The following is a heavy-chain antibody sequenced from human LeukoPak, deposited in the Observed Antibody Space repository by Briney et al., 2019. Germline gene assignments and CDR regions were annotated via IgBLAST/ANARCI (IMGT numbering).Heavy chain of an antibody. J-gene: IGHJ3*02. Sequence: SQTLSLTCAISGDSVSSNSAAWNWIRQSPSRGLEWLGRTYYRSKWYNDYAVSVKSRITINPDTSKNQFSLQLSSVTAADTAVYYCARSPPGVWLLERGTDAFDIWGQGTMVTVSS. V-gene: IGHV6-1*01. CDR3: ARSPPGVWLLERGTDAFDI. D-gene: IGHD3-9*01. CDR1: GDSVSSNSAA. CDR2: TYYRSKWYN.